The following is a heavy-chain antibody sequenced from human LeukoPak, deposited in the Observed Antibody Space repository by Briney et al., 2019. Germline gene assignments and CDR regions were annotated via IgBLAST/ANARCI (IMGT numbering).Heavy chain of an antibody. D-gene: IGHD1-26*01. V-gene: IGHV3-74*01. J-gene: IGHJ4*02. CDR1: GFTFSSYW. CDR3: AREGLIVGATCFDY. CDR2: INSDGSST. Sequence: TGGSLRLSCAASGFTFSSYWMHWVRQAPGKGLVWVSRINSDGSSTSYADSVKGRFTISRDSAKNTLYLQMNSLRAEDTAVYYCAREGLIVGATCFDYWGQGTLVTVSS.